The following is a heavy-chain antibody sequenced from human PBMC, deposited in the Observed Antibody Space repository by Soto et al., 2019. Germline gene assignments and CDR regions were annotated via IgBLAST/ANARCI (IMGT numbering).Heavy chain of an antibody. V-gene: IGHV1-18*01. CDR1: GYTFTSYG. D-gene: IGHD3-22*01. J-gene: IGHJ4*02. CDR3: ARDAGYYDSSGPDY. CDR2: ISAYNGNT. Sequence: ASVKVSCKASGYTFTSYGISWVRQAPGQGLEWMGWISAYNGNTNYAQKLQGRVTMTTDTSTSTAYMELRSLRSDDTAVYYCARDAGYYDSSGPDYWGQGTLVTVSS.